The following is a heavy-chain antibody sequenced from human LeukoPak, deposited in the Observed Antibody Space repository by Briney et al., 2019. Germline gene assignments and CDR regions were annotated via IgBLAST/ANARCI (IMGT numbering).Heavy chain of an antibody. D-gene: IGHD3-3*02. Sequence: GGSLRLSCAAPGFTFSNAWMSWVRQAPGKGLEWVGRIKSKTDGGTTDYAAPVKGRFTISRDDSKNTLYLQMNSLKTEDTAVYYCTKTHFWSGYHDYWGQGTLVTVSS. J-gene: IGHJ4*02. CDR3: TKTHFWSGYHDY. CDR2: IKSKTDGGTT. CDR1: GFTFSNAW. V-gene: IGHV3-15*01.